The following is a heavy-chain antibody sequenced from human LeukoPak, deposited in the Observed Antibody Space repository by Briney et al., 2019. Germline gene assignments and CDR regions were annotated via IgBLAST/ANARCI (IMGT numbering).Heavy chain of an antibody. CDR1: GHTFTSYD. Sequence: ASVKVSCKASGHTFTSYDINWVRQAPGQGLEWMGWMNPNSGNTGYAQKFQGRVTITRNTSISTAYMELSSLRSEDTAVYYCARNSGSSTNAFDIWGQGTMVTVSS. CDR3: ARNSGSSTNAFDI. J-gene: IGHJ3*02. CDR2: MNPNSGNT. V-gene: IGHV1-8*03. D-gene: IGHD1-26*01.